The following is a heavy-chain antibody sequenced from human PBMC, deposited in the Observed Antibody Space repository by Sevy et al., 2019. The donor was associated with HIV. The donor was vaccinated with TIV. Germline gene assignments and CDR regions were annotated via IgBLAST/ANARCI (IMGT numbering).Heavy chain of an antibody. CDR1: GFTFGDYA. J-gene: IGHJ4*02. Sequence: GGSLRLSCTGSGFTFGDYAMSWVRQAPGKGLEWVAFLKNKAYGGTLDYAASVKGRFSISRDDSKSIAHLQMNDLKTEDTAIYYCTRWKGAQSRFDYWGQGALVTVSS. V-gene: IGHV3-49*04. D-gene: IGHD1-1*01. CDR2: LKNKAYGGTL. CDR3: TRWKGAQSRFDY.